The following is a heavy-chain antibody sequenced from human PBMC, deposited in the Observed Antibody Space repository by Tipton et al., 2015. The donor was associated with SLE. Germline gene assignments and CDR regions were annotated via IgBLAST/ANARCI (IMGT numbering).Heavy chain of an antibody. Sequence: TLSLTCTVSGGSVSSSYYYWSWVRQPPGKGLEWIGYIYYSGSTNYNPSLKSRVTISVDTSKNQFSLKLSSVTAADTAVYYCARGVAAADPYYYYGMDVWGQGTTVTVSS. CDR1: GGSVSSSYYY. D-gene: IGHD6-13*01. V-gene: IGHV4-61*01. CDR3: ARGVAAADPYYYYGMDV. J-gene: IGHJ6*02. CDR2: IYYSGST.